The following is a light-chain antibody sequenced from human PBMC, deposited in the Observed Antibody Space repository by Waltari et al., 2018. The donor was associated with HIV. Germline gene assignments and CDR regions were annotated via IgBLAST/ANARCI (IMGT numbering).Light chain of an antibody. CDR1: SSNIGAGYD. Sequence: QSVLTQPPSVSGAPGQRVTISCTGSSSNIGAGYDVHWYQQLPGTAPKPLIYGNRKRPSGGTNRFSGSKSGTSASLAITGLQAEDEADYYCQSYDSSLSGVVFGGGTRLTVL. CDR2: GNR. V-gene: IGLV1-40*01. CDR3: QSYDSSLSGVV. J-gene: IGLJ2*01.